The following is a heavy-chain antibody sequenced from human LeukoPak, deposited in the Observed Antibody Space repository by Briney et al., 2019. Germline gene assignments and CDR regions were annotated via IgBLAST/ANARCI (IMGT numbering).Heavy chain of an antibody. J-gene: IGHJ6*03. CDR3: TRDKDYDFWSGYYTYYYYYMDV. Sequence: GGYLRLSCTASGFTFGDYDMSWFRQAPGKGWMGVGFIGSKAYRWKTEYAASVKSRFTNSRDDSKSIAYLQMNSLKTEDTAVYYCTRDKDYDFWSGYYTYYYYYMDVWGKGTTVTVSS. V-gene: IGHV3-49*03. CDR2: IGSKAYRWKT. D-gene: IGHD3-3*01. CDR1: GFTFGDYD.